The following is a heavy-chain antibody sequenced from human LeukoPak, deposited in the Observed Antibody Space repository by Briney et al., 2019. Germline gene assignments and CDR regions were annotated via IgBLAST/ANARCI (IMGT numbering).Heavy chain of an antibody. V-gene: IGHV3-7*01. D-gene: IGHD6-13*01. J-gene: IGHJ4*02. Sequence: GRSLRLSCAASGFTFSTYAMHWVRQAPGKGLEWVANIKQDGSEKDYVDTLKGRFTISRDNAQNSVYLQMNSLRAEDTGVYFCARIGYSSSSFDYWGRGTLVTVSS. CDR1: GFTFSTYA. CDR2: IKQDGSEK. CDR3: ARIGYSSSSFDY.